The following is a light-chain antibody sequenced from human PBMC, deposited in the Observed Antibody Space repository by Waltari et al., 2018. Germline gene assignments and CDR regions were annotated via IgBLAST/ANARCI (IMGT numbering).Light chain of an antibody. V-gene: IGLV2-23*02. J-gene: IGLJ2*01. CDR2: EVT. CDR3: CSYAGASTHVV. CDR1: SSAVGSYKL. Sequence: QSALTQPAPVSGSPGQPLTIPCTRTSSAVGSYKLVAWNQQHPGKAPNLMIYEVTKRPSGVSNRFSGAKSGNTASLTISGLQAEDESDYYCCSYAGASTHVVFGGGTKVTVL.